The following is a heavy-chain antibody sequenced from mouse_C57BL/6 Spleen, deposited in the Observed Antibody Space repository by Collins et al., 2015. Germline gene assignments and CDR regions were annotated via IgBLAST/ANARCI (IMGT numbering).Heavy chain of an antibody. Sequence: QVQLKQSGPGLVQPSQSLSITCTVSGFSLTSYGVHWVRQSPGKGLEWLGVIWRGGSTDYNAAFMSRLSITKDNSKSQVFFKMNSLQADDTATYYCAKDITTVVAPYYYAMDYWGQGTSVTVSS. CDR2: IWRGGST. D-gene: IGHD1-1*01. J-gene: IGHJ4*01. CDR1: GFSLTSYG. CDR3: AKDITTVVAPYYYAMDY. V-gene: IGHV2-5*01.